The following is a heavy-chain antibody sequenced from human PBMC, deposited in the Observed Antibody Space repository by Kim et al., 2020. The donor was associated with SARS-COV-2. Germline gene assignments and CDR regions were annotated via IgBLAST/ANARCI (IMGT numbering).Heavy chain of an antibody. CDR2: ISTGSDYI. CDR1: RFTFSSYA. J-gene: IGHJ4*02. V-gene: IGHV3-21*05. D-gene: IGHD6-6*01. CDR3: ARELENSSSRGGL. Sequence: GGSLRLSCLASRFTFSSYAMNWVRQAPGKGLEWVSYISTGSDYIYYADSVKGRFTISRDNAKNSLYLQMNSLRDEDTAVYYCARELENSSSRGGLWGQGTLVTVSS.